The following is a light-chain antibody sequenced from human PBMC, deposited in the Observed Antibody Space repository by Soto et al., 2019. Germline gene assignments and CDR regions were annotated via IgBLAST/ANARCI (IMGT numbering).Light chain of an antibody. CDR2: EAS. V-gene: IGKV1-5*01. CDR1: QSISSW. Sequence: DIQMTQSPSTLSASVGDRVNITCRASQSISSWLAWYQQKPGKAPKLLIHEASRLASGVPSRFSGSESGTECTILISGLDGEDFATYYCQQYTTFPLALGGGTKEELK. CDR3: QQYTTFPLA. J-gene: IGKJ4*01.